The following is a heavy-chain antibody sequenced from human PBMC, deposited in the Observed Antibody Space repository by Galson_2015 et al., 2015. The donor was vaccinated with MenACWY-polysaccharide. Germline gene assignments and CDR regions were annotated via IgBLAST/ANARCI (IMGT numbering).Heavy chain of an antibody. CDR3: ARDRDWSTLRYMDV. D-gene: IGHD1-1*01. CDR2: VWYDGSNQ. CDR1: GFTFRSHG. J-gene: IGHJ6*03. V-gene: IGHV3-33*01. Sequence: SLRLSCAASGFTFRSHGMHWVRQAPGKGLEWVAVVWYDGSNQHCSDSVRDRFTVSKDNSKNTLYLQMNSLRAEDTAVYYCARDRDWSTLRYMDVWGTGTTVTVSS.